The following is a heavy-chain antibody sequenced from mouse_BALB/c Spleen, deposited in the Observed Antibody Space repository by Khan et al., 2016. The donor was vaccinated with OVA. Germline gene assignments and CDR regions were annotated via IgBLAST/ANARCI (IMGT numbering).Heavy chain of an antibody. CDR3: TRGGGGNRFAY. CDR2: ISTYYGHA. V-gene: IGHV1S137*01. CDR1: SYTFTDFT. Sequence: VQLQESGAELVRPGVSVKISCKGSSYTFTDFTMHWVRQSHAMSLEWIGVISTYYGHATYNQKFKDKATMTVDKSSSTAYMELARVTSEDSAIYYCTRGGGGNRFAYWGQGTLVTVSA. J-gene: IGHJ3*01.